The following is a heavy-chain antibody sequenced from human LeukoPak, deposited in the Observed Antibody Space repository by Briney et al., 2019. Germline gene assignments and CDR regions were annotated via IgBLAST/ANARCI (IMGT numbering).Heavy chain of an antibody. D-gene: IGHD2-2*02. CDR1: GYTFTSYG. J-gene: IGHJ6*02. CDR3: AREGQYQLLYGYYYYSMDV. Sequence: ASVKVSCKASGYTFTSYGISWVRQAPGQGLEWMGWISAYNGNTNYAQKLQGRVTMTTDTSTSTAYMELRSLRSDDTAVYYCAREGQYQLLYGYYYYSMDVWGQGTTVTVSS. CDR2: ISAYNGNT. V-gene: IGHV1-18*01.